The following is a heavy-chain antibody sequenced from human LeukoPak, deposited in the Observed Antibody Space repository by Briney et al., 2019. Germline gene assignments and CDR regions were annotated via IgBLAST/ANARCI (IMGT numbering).Heavy chain of an antibody. CDR3: ARGFRGASFDY. D-gene: IGHD1-26*01. Sequence: SETLSLTCTVSGGSISSSSYYWSWIRQPPGKGLEWIGYIYDSGSTNYNPSLKSRVTISVDTSNNQFSLKLSSVTAADTAVYYCARGFRGASFDYWGQGTLVTVSS. V-gene: IGHV4-61*01. CDR2: IYDSGST. CDR1: GGSISSSSYY. J-gene: IGHJ4*02.